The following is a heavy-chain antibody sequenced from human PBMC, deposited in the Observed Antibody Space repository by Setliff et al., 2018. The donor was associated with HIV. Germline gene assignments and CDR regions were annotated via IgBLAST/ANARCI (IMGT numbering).Heavy chain of an antibody. D-gene: IGHD4-17*01. CDR2: ISPYNGHT. J-gene: IGHJ4*02. Sequence: GASVKVSCKASGYTFTTYDITWVRQAPGQGLEWLGWISPYNGHTNFAQKFQGRVTMTTGTATSTAYMEVRSLRSDDTAVYYCARTDYGGNSGGNYFDYWGQGSLVTVSS. V-gene: IGHV1-18*01. CDR3: ARTDYGGNSGGNYFDY. CDR1: GYTFTTYD.